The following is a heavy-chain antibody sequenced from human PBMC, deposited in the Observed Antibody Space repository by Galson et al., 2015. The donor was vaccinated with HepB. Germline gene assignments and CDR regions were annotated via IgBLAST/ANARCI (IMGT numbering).Heavy chain of an antibody. CDR1: GFTFSSYA. J-gene: IGHJ4*02. CDR2: ISYDGSNK. D-gene: IGHD3-10*01. V-gene: IGHV3-30-3*01. Sequence: SLRLSCAASGFTFSSYAMHWVRQAPGKGLEWVAVISYDGSNKYYADSVKGRFTISRDNSKNTLYLQMNSLRAEDTAVYYCARVFTMVRGVIDNYFDYWGQGTLVTVSS. CDR3: ARVFTMVRGVIDNYFDY.